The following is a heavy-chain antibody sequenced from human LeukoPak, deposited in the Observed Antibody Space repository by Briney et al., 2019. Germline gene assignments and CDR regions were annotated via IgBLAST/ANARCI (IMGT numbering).Heavy chain of an antibody. D-gene: IGHD4-23*01. Sequence: GASVKVSCKASGYTFTGYYMHWVRQAPGQGLEWMGGIIPVFGTANYAQKFQGRVTITADESTSTAYMELSSLRSEDTAVYYCTNYGGTPGGAFDIWGQGTMVTVSS. CDR2: IIPVFGTA. CDR1: GYTFTGYY. J-gene: IGHJ3*02. V-gene: IGHV1-69*13. CDR3: TNYGGTPGGAFDI.